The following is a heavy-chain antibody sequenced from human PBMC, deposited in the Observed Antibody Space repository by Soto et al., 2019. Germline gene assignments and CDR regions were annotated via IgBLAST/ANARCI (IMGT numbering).Heavy chain of an antibody. CDR1: GGTFSSYT. D-gene: IGHD3-10*01. CDR3: ARTSSMVRGVIVQ. Sequence: SVKVSCKASGGTFSSYTISWVRQAPGQGLEWMGRIIPILGIANYAQKFQGRVTITADKSTSTAYMELSSLRSEDTAVYYCARTSSMVRGVIVQWGQGTLLTVSS. CDR2: IIPILGIA. J-gene: IGHJ4*02. V-gene: IGHV1-69*02.